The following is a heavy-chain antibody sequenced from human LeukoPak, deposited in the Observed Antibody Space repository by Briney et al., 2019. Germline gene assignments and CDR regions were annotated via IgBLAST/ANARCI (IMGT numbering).Heavy chain of an antibody. D-gene: IGHD3-22*01. CDR2: ISSSSSYI. CDR3: ARSGYYDSSEGAFDI. CDR1: GFTFSHYG. V-gene: IGHV3-21*01. Sequence: GRSLRLSCAASGFTFSHYGVNWVRQAPGKGLEWVSSISSSSSYIYYADSVKGRFTISRDNAKNSLYLQMNSLRAEDTAVYYCARSGYYDSSEGAFDIWGQGTMVTVSS. J-gene: IGHJ3*02.